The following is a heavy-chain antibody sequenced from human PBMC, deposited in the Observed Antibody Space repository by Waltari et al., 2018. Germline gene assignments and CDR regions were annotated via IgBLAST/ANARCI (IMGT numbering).Heavy chain of an antibody. V-gene: IGHV4-34*01. CDR3: ARGMRATVLRYFDRRLGNWFDP. Sequence: QVQLQQWGAGLLKPSETLSLTCAVYGGSFSGYYWSWIRQPPGKGLEWIGEINHSGSTNYNPSLKSRVTISVDTSKNQFSLKLSSVTAADTAVYYCARGMRATVLRYFDRRLGNWFDPWGQGTLVTVSS. J-gene: IGHJ5*02. CDR2: INHSGST. D-gene: IGHD3-9*01. CDR1: GGSFSGYY.